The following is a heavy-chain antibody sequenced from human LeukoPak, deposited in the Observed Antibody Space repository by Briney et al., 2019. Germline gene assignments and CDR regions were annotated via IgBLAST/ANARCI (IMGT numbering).Heavy chain of an antibody. CDR2: IYSGGST. J-gene: IGHJ4*02. CDR1: GFTVSSNY. V-gene: IGHV3-53*01. CDR3: AREGRDGYNYAFDY. Sequence: PGGSLRLSCAASGFTVSSNYMSWVRQAPGKGLEWVSVIYSGGSTYYADSVKGRFTISRDNSKNTLYLQMNSLRAEDTAVYYCAREGRDGYNYAFDYWGQGTLVTVSS. D-gene: IGHD5-24*01.